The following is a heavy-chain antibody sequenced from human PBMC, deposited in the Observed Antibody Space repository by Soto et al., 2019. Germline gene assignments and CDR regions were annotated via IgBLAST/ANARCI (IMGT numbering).Heavy chain of an antibody. D-gene: IGHD2-15*01. V-gene: IGHV3-30*18. CDR1: GFTFSSYG. J-gene: IGHJ4*01. CDR3: AKDRGHCSGGSCYYFDY. CDR2: TSYDGSNK. Sequence: PGGSLRLSCAASGFTFSSYGMHWVRQAPGKGLEWVAVTSYDGSNKYYADSVKGRFTISRDNSKDTLYLEMNSLRAEDTAVYYCAKDRGHCSGGSCYYFDYWGHGTLVTVSS.